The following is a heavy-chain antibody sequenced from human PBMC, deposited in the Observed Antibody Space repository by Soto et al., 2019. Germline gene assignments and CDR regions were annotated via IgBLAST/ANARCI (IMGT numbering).Heavy chain of an antibody. D-gene: IGHD3-3*01. Sequence: PSETLSLTCTVSGGSISSGDYYWSWIRQPPGKGLEWIGYIYYSGSTYYNPSLKSRVTISVDTSKNQFSLKLSSVTAADTAVYYCARGGEWLSTYYFDYWGQGTLVTVSS. J-gene: IGHJ4*02. V-gene: IGHV4-30-4*01. CDR1: GGSISSGDYY. CDR2: IYYSGST. CDR3: ARGGEWLSTYYFDY.